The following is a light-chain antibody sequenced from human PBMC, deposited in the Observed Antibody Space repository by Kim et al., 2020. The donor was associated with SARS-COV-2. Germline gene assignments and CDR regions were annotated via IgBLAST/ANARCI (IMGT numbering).Light chain of an antibody. V-gene: IGLV10-54*01. J-gene: IGLJ3*02. CDR3: SAWDSSLSAWV. Sequence: QNATLTCTGNSNNVGYEGATWVQQRQGQPPKLLSYRDNNRPSGISERFSASRSGNTASLTITGLQPEDEADYYCSAWDSSLSAWVFGGGTQLTVL. CDR1: SNNVGYEG. CDR2: RDN.